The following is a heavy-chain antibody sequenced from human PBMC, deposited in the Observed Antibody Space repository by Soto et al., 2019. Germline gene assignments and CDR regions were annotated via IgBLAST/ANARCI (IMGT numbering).Heavy chain of an antibody. Sequence: SETLSLTCTVSGGSISSGDYYWSWIRQPPGKGLEWIGYIYYSGSTYYNPSLKSRVTISVDTSKNQFSLKLSSVTAADTAVYYCARVFKTTVPTRRGIDFWGPGILVTVSS. J-gene: IGHJ4*02. CDR2: IYYSGST. D-gene: IGHD4-17*01. CDR1: GGSISSGDYY. CDR3: ARVFKTTVPTRRGIDF. V-gene: IGHV4-30-4*01.